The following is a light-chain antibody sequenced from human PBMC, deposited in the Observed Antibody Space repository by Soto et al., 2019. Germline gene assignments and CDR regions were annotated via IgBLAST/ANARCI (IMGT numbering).Light chain of an antibody. CDR1: NIGSKN. Sequence: SYELTQPLSVSVALGQTARITCGGNNIGSKNVHWYQQKPGQAPVLVIYRDSNRPSGIPERFSGSNSGNTATLTISRAQAGDEADYYCQVWDSSTVVLGGGTKVTVL. V-gene: IGLV3-9*01. CDR2: RDS. J-gene: IGLJ2*01. CDR3: QVWDSSTVV.